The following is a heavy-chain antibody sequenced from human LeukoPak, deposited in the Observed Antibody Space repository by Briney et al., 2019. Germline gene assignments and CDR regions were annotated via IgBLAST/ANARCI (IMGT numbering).Heavy chain of an antibody. CDR2: IWYDGSNK. V-gene: IGHV3-33*01. J-gene: IGHJ6*02. Sequence: GGSLRLSCAPSGFTFSSYGMHWVRQAPGKGLEWVAVIWYDGSNKYYADSVKGRFTISRDNSKNTLYLQMNSPRAEDAAVYYCGSEFIAVAGAHVYYYGMDVWGQGTTVSVSS. D-gene: IGHD6-19*01. CDR1: GFTFSSYG. CDR3: GSEFIAVAGAHVYYYGMDV.